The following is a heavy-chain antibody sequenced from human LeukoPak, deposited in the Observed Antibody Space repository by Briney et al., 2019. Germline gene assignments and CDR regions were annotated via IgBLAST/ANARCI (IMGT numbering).Heavy chain of an antibody. CDR3: TTGAISGTYGAYYFDY. Sequence: GGSLRLSCAASGFDFNSFEMVWARQTPGKGLEWVSAISGSGGSTYYADSVKGRFTISRDNSKNTLYLQMNSLKTEDTAVYYCTTGAISGTYGAYYFDYWGQGTLVTVSS. CDR2: ISGSGGST. J-gene: IGHJ4*02. V-gene: IGHV3-23*01. CDR1: GFDFNSFE. D-gene: IGHD1-26*01.